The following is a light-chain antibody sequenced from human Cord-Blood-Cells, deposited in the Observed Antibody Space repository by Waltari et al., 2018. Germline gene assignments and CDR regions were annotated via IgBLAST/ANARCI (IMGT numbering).Light chain of an antibody. V-gene: IGLV1-44*01. CDR2: SNN. CDR1: SSHLGSNP. Sequence: SVLTQPHSASGTPGQRVTISCSRSSSHLGSNPVNWYQQLPGTAPKLLTYSNNQRPSGVPDRFSGSNSGTSASLPISGLQSEDESDYYCAAWDDSLNGWVFGGGTKLTVL. CDR3: AAWDDSLNGWV. J-gene: IGLJ3*02.